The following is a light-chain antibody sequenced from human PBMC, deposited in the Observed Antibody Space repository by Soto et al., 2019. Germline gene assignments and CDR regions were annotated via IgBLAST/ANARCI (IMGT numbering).Light chain of an antibody. CDR1: SSDVGGYNF. CDR2: EVS. V-gene: IGLV2-14*01. J-gene: IGLJ2*01. CDR3: SSYTNSSTLVG. Sequence: QSALTQPASVTGSPGQSITISCTGTSSDVGGYNFVSWYQHHPGKAPKLIIYEVSNRPSGVSNRFSASKSGNTASLTISGLQAEDEADYYCSSYTNSSTLVGFGGGTNLTVL.